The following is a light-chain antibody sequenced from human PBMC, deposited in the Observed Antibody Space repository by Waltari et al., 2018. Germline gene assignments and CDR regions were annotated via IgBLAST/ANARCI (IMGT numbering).Light chain of an antibody. V-gene: IGKV4-1*01. CDR1: QSVLYNLNNKNY. CDR3: QQYYSTPQT. CDR2: WAS. Sequence: LMTQSPDSLAVSLGARATINCKSSQSVLYNLNNKNYLAWYQEKPGQPPKLLIYWASIRESGVPDRFSGSGSGTDFTLTISSLQAEDVGVYYCQQYYSTPQTFGQGTKVEIK. J-gene: IGKJ1*01.